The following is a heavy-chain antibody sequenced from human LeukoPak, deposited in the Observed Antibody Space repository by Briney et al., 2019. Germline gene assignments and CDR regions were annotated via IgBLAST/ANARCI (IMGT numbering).Heavy chain of an antibody. CDR3: ARQRTAYDILTGYLSNFDY. J-gene: IGHJ4*02. CDR2: INHSGST. V-gene: IGHV4-34*01. Sequence: PSETLSLTCAVYGGSFSGYYWSWIRQPPGEGLEWIGEINHSGSTNYNPSLKSRVTISVDTSKNQFSLKLSSVTAADTAVYYCARQRTAYDILTGYLSNFDYWGQGTLVTVSS. CDR1: GGSFSGYY. D-gene: IGHD3-9*01.